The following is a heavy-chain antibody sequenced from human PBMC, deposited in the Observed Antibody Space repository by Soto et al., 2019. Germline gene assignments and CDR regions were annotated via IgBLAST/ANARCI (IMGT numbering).Heavy chain of an antibody. J-gene: IGHJ4*02. V-gene: IGHV3-23*01. CDR1: GFPFSNYA. D-gene: IGHD4-17*01. Sequence: EVQLLESGGGLAQPGGSLRLSCAASGFPFSNYAMSWVRQAPGKGLEWVSTINGGAGSTYYADSVKGRFTISRDDSKNTLYLQMNSLRAEDTAVYYCAKIPIMTTVTHYFDYWGQGNLVTVSS. CDR3: AKIPIMTTVTHYFDY. CDR2: INGGAGST.